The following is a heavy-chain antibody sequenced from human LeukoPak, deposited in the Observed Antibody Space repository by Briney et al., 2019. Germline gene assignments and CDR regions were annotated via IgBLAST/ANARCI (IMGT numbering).Heavy chain of an antibody. CDR3: ARRAQYLFYYYYYYMDV. J-gene: IGHJ6*03. V-gene: IGHV3-7*01. CDR2: IKQDGSEK. CDR1: GFTFSSYW. Sequence: GGSLRLSCAASGFTFSSYWMSWVRQAPGKGLEWVADIKQDGSEKYYVASVKGRFTISRDNAKNSLYLQMNSLRAEDTAVYYCARRAQYLFYYYYYYMDVWGKGTTVTVSS. D-gene: IGHD2-2*02.